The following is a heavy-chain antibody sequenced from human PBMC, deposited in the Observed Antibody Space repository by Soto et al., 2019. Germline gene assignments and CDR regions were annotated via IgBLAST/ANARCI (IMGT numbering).Heavy chain of an antibody. V-gene: IGHV3-23*01. Sequence: GGSLRLSCAASGLTFTNYAMNWVRQAPGKGLEWVSVISGGGYSTYYADSVKGRFTISRDNAKNTLYLQMNSLRAEDTAVYYCAKAVVLDSTRALNYIVYWCQGLLV. J-gene: IGHJ4*02. CDR2: ISGGGYST. D-gene: IGHD3-3*01. CDR3: AKAVVLDSTRALNYIVY. CDR1: GLTFTNYA.